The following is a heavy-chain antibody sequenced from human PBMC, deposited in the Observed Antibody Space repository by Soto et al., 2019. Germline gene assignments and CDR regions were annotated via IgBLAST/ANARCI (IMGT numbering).Heavy chain of an antibody. Sequence: QVQLQESGPGLVKPSQTLSLTCTVSGGSISSGHYYWSWIRQPPGKGLERTGYIYYSGSTYYNPSLKSRVTISVDTSKNQFSLKLSSVTAADTAVYYSARCTYYDFWSGSDYWYFDLWGRGTLVTVSS. J-gene: IGHJ2*01. CDR1: GGSISSGHYY. CDR2: IYYSGST. D-gene: IGHD3-3*01. CDR3: ARCTYYDFWSGSDYWYFDL. V-gene: IGHV4-30-4*01.